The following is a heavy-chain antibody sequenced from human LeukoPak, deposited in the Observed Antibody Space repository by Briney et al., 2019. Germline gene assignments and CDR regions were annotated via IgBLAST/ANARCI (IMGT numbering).Heavy chain of an antibody. J-gene: IGHJ3*02. CDR1: GLTFNSFS. CDR3: ARDGGGPDAYDI. Sequence: PGGSLRLSCAVSGLTFNSFSMNWDRQAPGKGLEWVAHISESSLSKHYADSVRGRFTVSRDNGKNSLYLQMNSLRAEDTGVYYCARDGGGPDAYDIWGQGTMVTVSS. V-gene: IGHV3-48*01. CDR2: ISESSLSK.